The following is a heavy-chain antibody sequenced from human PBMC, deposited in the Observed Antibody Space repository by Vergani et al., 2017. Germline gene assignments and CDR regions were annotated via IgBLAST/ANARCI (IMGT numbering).Heavy chain of an antibody. CDR3: ARDGGMATITYY. CDR1: GFTFSSYA. Sequence: QVQLVESGGGVVQPGRSLRLSCAASGFTFSSYAMHWVRQAPGKGLEWVAVISYDGSNKYYADSVKGRFTISRDNSKNTLYLQMNSLRAEDTAVYYCARDGGMATITYYWGQGTPVTVSS. V-gene: IGHV3-30-3*01. CDR2: ISYDGSNK. D-gene: IGHD5-24*01. J-gene: IGHJ4*02.